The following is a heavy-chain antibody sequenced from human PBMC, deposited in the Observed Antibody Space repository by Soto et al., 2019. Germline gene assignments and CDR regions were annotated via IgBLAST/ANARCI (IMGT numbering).Heavy chain of an antibody. Sequence: EVRLLESGGGLVQPGGSLRLSCADSGFTFNNYAMNWVRQAPGKGLEWVSSISGSGASTYYAQSVKGRFTISRDNSKNTLYLQMNSLRAEDTAVYYCSKDSTMVRGVYTLFDYWGQGTLVTVSS. CDR1: GFTFNNYA. CDR3: SKDSTMVRGVYTLFDY. CDR2: ISGSGAST. D-gene: IGHD3-10*01. V-gene: IGHV3-23*01. J-gene: IGHJ4*02.